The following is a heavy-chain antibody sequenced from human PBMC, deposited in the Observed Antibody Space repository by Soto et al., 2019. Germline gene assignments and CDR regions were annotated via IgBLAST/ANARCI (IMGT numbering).Heavy chain of an antibody. J-gene: IGHJ4*02. CDR1: GGSFSGYY. D-gene: IGHD4-17*01. Sequence: PSATLSLTCAVYGGSFSGYYWSWIRRPPGKGLELIGNIYYSGSTYYNPSLRSRAIMSVDTSQNQFSLKLSSLTAADTAVYFCARADDFSDRFDYWGQGALVTVSS. CDR2: IYYSGST. CDR3: ARADDFSDRFDY. V-gene: IGHV4-30-4*08.